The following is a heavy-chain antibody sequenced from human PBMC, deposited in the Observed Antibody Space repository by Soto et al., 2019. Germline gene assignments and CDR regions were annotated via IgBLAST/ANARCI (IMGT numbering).Heavy chain of an antibody. V-gene: IGHV4-39*01. J-gene: IGHJ2*01. CDR3: ARQVTHWYFDL. CDR2: IYYSGST. Sequence: QLQLQESGPGLVKPSETLSLTCTVSGGSISSSSYYWGWIRQPPGKGLEWIGSIYYSGSTYYNPSLKSRVTISVDTSKNQFSLKLSSVTAADTAVYYCARQVTHWYFDLWGRGTLVTVSS. CDR1: GGSISSSSYY. D-gene: IGHD2-21*02.